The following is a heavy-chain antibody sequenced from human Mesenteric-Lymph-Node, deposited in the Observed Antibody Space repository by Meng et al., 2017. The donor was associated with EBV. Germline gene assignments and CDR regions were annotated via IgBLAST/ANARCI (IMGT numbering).Heavy chain of an antibody. CDR3: ARSPYSGTYWGGLFDY. V-gene: IGHV4-61*01. CDR2: ISYSHYT. D-gene: IGHD1-26*01. CDR1: GGSVSAGSYY. J-gene: IGHJ4*02. Sequence: VNLQGSGPGLAKPSETLALICTVSGGSVSAGSYYWSWIRQSPGKGPEWIGYISYSHYTKQNPSLRSRVTISIDTSKNQFSLKLTSVTAADTAVYYCARSPYSGTYWGGLFDYWGQGALVTVSS.